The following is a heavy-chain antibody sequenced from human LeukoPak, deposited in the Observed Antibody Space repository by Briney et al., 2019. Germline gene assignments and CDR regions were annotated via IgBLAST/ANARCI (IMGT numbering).Heavy chain of an antibody. CDR3: ARWWDDGSGYSCLYGMDV. J-gene: IGHJ6*02. D-gene: IGHD3-22*01. CDR1: GYTFTSYY. V-gene: IGHV1-46*01. CDR2: IIPSGGST. Sequence: ASVKVSCKASGYTFTSYYMHWVRQAPGQGLEWMGIIIPSGGSTSYAQKLQGRVTMTRDTSTSTVYMELSSLRSEDTAVYYCARWWDDGSGYSCLYGMDVWGQGTTVTVSS.